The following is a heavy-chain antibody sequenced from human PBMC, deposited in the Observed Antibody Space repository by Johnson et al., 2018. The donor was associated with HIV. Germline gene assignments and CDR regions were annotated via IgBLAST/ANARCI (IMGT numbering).Heavy chain of an antibody. CDR3: ALILTERDAFDI. CDR2: ISYHGSNK. V-gene: IGHV3-30-3*01. D-gene: IGHD3-9*01. J-gene: IGHJ3*02. Sequence: QVQLVESGGGVVQPGRSLRLSCAPSGFTFSRYAMHWVRQAPGKGLEWVAVISYHGSNKYYADSVKGRFTISRDNAKNSLYLQMNSLRAEDTAVYYCALILTERDAFDIWGQGTMVTVSS. CDR1: GFTFSRYA.